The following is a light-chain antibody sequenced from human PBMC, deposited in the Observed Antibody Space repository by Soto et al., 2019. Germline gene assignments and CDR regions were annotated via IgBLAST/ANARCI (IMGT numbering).Light chain of an antibody. V-gene: IGLV2-11*01. J-gene: IGLJ3*02. CDR3: CSYAGSYTLV. CDR2: DVS. Sequence: QSALTQPRSVSGYPGQSVTISCTGTSSDVSAYNYVSWYQQHPGKVPKLMIYDVSRRPSGVPDRFSGSKSGNTASLTISGLQADDEADYYCCSYAGSYTLVFGGGTKLTVL. CDR1: SSDVSAYNY.